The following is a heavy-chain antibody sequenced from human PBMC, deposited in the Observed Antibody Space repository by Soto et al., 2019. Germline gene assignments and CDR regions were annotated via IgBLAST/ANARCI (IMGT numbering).Heavy chain of an antibody. CDR1: GYTFTSYG. CDR2: ISAYNGNT. J-gene: IGHJ5*02. Sequence: GASVKVSCKASGYTFTSYGISWVRQAPGQGLEWMGWISAYNGNTNYAQKLQGRVTMTTDTSTSTAYMELRSLRSDVTAVYYCARLHSSSWYSWFDPWGQGTLVTVSS. V-gene: IGHV1-18*01. CDR3: ARLHSSSWYSWFDP. D-gene: IGHD6-13*01.